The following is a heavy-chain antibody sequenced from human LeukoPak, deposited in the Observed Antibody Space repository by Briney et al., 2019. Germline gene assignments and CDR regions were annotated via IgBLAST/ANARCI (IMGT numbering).Heavy chain of an antibody. Sequence: ASVKVSCKVSGYTLTELSMHWVRQAPGKGLEWMGGFDPEDSETIYAQKFQGRVTMTEDTSTDTAYMELSSLRSEDTAVYYCATGKSSGWYRSVDYWGQGTLVTVSS. V-gene: IGHV1-24*01. CDR2: FDPEDSET. CDR3: ATGKSSGWYRSVDY. J-gene: IGHJ4*02. CDR1: GYTLTELS. D-gene: IGHD6-19*01.